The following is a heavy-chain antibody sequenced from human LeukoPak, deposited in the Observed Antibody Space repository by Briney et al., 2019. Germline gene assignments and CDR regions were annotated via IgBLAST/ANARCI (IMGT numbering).Heavy chain of an antibody. V-gene: IGHV1-2*02. CDR1: GHTFTGYY. CDR2: INPNSGGT. CDR3: ARDSGYSSGWYSSFDY. J-gene: IGHJ4*02. Sequence: GASVKVSCKASGHTFTGYYMHWVRQAPGQGLEWMGWINPNSGGTNYAQKFQGRVTMTRDTSISTAYMELSRLRSDDTAVYYCARDSGYSSGWYSSFDYWGQGTLVTVSS. D-gene: IGHD6-19*01.